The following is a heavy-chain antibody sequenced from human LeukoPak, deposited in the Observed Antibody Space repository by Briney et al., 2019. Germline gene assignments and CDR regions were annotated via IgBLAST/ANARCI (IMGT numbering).Heavy chain of an antibody. CDR2: IYSGGST. CDR3: AKAGFYYYGMDV. V-gene: IGHV3-66*01. J-gene: IGHJ6*02. Sequence: GSLRLSCAASGFTVSSNYMSWVRQAPGEGLEWVSVIYSGGSTYYADSVKGRFTISRDNSKNTLYLQMNSLRAEDTAVYYCAKAGFYYYGMDVWGQGTTVTVSS. CDR1: GFTVSSNY. D-gene: IGHD6-19*01.